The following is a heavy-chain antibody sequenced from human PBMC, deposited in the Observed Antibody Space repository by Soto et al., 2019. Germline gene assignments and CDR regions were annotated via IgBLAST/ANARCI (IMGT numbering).Heavy chain of an antibody. CDR3: ASGTNGAFFVY. J-gene: IGHJ4*02. Sequence: QVQLVESGGGLVKPRGSLRLSCAASGFTFSDYYMSWIRQAPGKGLEWVSYISSRSSTIFYADSVKGRFTISGDNVKNSLYLQMNSLRAEDTAVYYCASGTNGAFFVYWGQGILVTVSS. V-gene: IGHV3-11*01. CDR2: ISSRSSTI. D-gene: IGHD2-8*01. CDR1: GFTFSDYY.